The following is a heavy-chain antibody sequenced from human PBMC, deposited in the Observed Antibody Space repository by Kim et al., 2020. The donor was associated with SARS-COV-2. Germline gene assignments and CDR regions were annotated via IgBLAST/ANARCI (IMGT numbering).Heavy chain of an antibody. J-gene: IGHJ6*02. Sequence: SETLSLTCTVSGGSISSSSYYWGWIRQPPGKGLEWIGSIYYSGSTYYNPSLKSRVTISVDTSKNQFSLKLSSVTAADTAVYYCASGIAAAGTSSGWSYYYYGMDVWGQGTTVTVSS. CDR1: GGSISSSSYY. V-gene: IGHV4-39*01. CDR2: IYYSGST. CDR3: ASGIAAAGTSSGWSYYYYGMDV. D-gene: IGHD6-13*01.